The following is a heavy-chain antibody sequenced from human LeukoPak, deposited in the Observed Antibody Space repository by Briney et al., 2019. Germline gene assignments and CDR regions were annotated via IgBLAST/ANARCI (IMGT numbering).Heavy chain of an antibody. V-gene: IGHV1-24*01. CDR2: FDLEDGET. J-gene: IGHJ4*02. CDR1: GGTFSSYA. D-gene: IGHD6-19*01. Sequence: GSSVKVSCKTSGGTFSSYAISWVRQAPGQGLEWMGGFDLEDGETIYAQKFQGRVTMTEDTSTDTAYMELSSLRSEDTAVYYCATGGMYNSGWFFWGQGTLVTVSS. CDR3: ATGGMYNSGWFF.